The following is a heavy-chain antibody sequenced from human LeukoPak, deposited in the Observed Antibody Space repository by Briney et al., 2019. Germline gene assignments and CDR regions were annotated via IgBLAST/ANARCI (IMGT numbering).Heavy chain of an antibody. Sequence: ASVKVSCKASGGTFSSYAISWVRQAPGQGLEWMGGIIPIFGTANYAQKFQGRVTITADESTSTAYMELSSLRSEDTAVYYCAVVVPAAMGGYYYYYMDVWAKGPRSPSP. D-gene: IGHD2-2*01. CDR3: AVVVPAAMGGYYYYYMDV. J-gene: IGHJ6*03. V-gene: IGHV1-69*13. CDR1: GGTFSSYA. CDR2: IIPIFGTA.